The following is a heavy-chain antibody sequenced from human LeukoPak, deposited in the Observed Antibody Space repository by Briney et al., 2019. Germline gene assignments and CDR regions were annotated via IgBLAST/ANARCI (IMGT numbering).Heavy chain of an antibody. Sequence: ASMKVSRKASGYTFTSSYMHVVRQAPGQGLEWMGIINPSGGSTSYAQKFQGRVTMTRDTSTSTVYMELSSLRSEDTAVYYCAREGLRITMVRGPDYWGQGTLVTVSS. CDR1: GYTFTSSY. J-gene: IGHJ4*02. CDR2: INPSGGST. V-gene: IGHV1-46*01. CDR3: AREGLRITMVRGPDY. D-gene: IGHD3-10*01.